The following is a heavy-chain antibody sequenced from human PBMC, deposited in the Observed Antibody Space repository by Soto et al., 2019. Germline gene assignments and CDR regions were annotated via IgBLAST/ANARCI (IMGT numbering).Heavy chain of an antibody. Sequence: SVKVSCKASGGTFSSYTISWVRQAPGQGLEWMGRIIPILGIANYAQKFQGRVTITADKSTSTAYMELSSLRSEDTAVYYCARDVAVAGTEMDVWGQGTTVTVSS. J-gene: IGHJ6*02. V-gene: IGHV1-69*04. CDR3: ARDVAVAGTEMDV. CDR1: GGTFSSYT. CDR2: IIPILGIA. D-gene: IGHD6-19*01.